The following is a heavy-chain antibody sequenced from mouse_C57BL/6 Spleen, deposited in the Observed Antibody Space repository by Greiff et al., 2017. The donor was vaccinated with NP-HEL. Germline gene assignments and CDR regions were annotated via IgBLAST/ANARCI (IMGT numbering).Heavy chain of an antibody. Sequence: QVQLKQPGAELVMPGASVKLSCKASGYTFTSYWMHWVKQRPGQGLEWIGEIDPSDSYTNYNQKFKGKSTLTVDKSSSTAYMQLSSLTSEDSAVYYCARDYDGGGYFDVWGTGTTVTVSS. CDR1: GYTFTSYW. V-gene: IGHV1-69*01. J-gene: IGHJ1*03. D-gene: IGHD2-4*01. CDR3: ARDYDGGGYFDV. CDR2: IDPSDSYT.